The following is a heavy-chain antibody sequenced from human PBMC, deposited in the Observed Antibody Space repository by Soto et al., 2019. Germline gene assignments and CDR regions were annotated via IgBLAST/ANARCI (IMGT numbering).Heavy chain of an antibody. J-gene: IGHJ4*02. CDR2: IWYDGSNK. CDR1: GFTFSSYG. CDR3: ARVYVGISYFDY. D-gene: IGHD1-20*01. Sequence: QVQLVESGGGVVQPGRSLRLSCAASGFTFSSYGMHWVRQAPGKGLEWVAVIWYDGSNKYYADSVKGRFTISRDNSKNTLDLQMNSLRAEDTAVYYCARVYVGISYFDYWGQGTLVTVSS. V-gene: IGHV3-33*01.